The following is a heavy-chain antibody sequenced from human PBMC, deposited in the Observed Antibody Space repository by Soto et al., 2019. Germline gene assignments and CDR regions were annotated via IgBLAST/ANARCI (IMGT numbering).Heavy chain of an antibody. D-gene: IGHD6-25*01. CDR3: TTLSSAVSYSAFDI. CDR2: VTPDGRSI. CDR1: GFSFSNYW. V-gene: IGHV3-74*01. J-gene: IGHJ3*02. Sequence: EVQLVESGGGLVQPGGSLRLSCAASGFSFSNYWVHWVRHAPGKGLVWVSRVTPDGRSISYADSVKGRFTVSRDNAKNTVSLEMNSLRVEDTAVYYCTTLSSAVSYSAFDIWGQGTVIIVSS.